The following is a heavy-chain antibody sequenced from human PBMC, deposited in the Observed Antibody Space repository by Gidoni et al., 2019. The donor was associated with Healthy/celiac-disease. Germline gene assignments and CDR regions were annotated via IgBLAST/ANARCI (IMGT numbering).Heavy chain of an antibody. CDR2: IYSGGST. V-gene: IGHV3-53*01. CDR1: GFTVSSNY. CDR3: ARDPSPALHYYYYGMDV. D-gene: IGHD2-2*01. J-gene: IGHJ6*02. Sequence: EVQLVESGGGLIQPGGSLRLSCAASGFTVSSNYMSWVGQAPGKGLEWVSVIYSGGSTYSADSVKGRFTISRDNSKNTLYLQMNSLRAEDTAVYYCARDPSPALHYYYYGMDVWGQGTTVTVSS.